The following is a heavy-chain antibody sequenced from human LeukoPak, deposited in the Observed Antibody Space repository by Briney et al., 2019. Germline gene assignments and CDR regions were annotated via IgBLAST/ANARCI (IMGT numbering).Heavy chain of an antibody. D-gene: IGHD3-16*01. CDR3: ARFGVDYDMDV. CDR1: GGSISSYY. V-gene: IGHV4-4*09. J-gene: IGHJ6*02. Sequence: PSETLSLTCTVSGGSISSYYWSWIRQPPGKGLEWIGYIYTSGSTNYNPSLKSRVTISVDTSKNQFSLKLSSVTAADTAVYYCARFGVDYDMDVWGQGTTVTVSS. CDR2: IYTSGST.